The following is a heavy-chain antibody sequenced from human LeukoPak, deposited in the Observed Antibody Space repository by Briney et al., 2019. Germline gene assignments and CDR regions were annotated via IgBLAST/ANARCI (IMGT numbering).Heavy chain of an antibody. CDR2: IYSGGST. CDR1: GFTFSTYA. CDR3: ARAKPKNMIRGLIMRRESRYYFDY. D-gene: IGHD3-10*01. V-gene: IGHV3-53*01. J-gene: IGHJ4*02. Sequence: GGSLRLSCAASGFTFSTYAMSWVRQAPGKGLEWVSVIYSGGSTYYADSVKGRFTISRDNSKSTLYIQMNSLRAEDTAVYYCARAKPKNMIRGLIMRRESRYYFDYWGQGTLVTVSS.